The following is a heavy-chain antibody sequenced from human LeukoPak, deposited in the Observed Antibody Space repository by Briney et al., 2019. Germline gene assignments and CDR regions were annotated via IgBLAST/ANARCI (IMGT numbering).Heavy chain of an antibody. CDR2: IWYDGSNK. CDR3: ARDPGAYYYDSSGYYHDY. D-gene: IGHD3-22*01. Sequence: PGGSLRLSCAASGFTFSSYGMHWVRQAPGKGLEWVAVIWYDGSNKYYADSVKGRFTISRDNSKNTLYLQMNSLRAEDTAVYYCARDPGAYYYDSSGYYHDYWGQGTLVTVSS. J-gene: IGHJ4*02. CDR1: GFTFSSYG. V-gene: IGHV3-33*01.